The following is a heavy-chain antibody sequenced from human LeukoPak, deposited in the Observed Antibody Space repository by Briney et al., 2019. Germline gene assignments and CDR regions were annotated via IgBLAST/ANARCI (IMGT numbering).Heavy chain of an antibody. CDR3: ARARSQWEPAQRARRVIWFDP. CDR2: INPSGGST. D-gene: IGHD1-26*01. V-gene: IGHV1-46*01. CDR1: GYTFTSYY. Sequence: ASVKVSCKASGYTFTSYYMHWVRQAPGQGLEWMGIINPSGGSTSYAQKFQGRVTMTRDTSTSTVYVELSSLRSEDTAVYYCARARSQWEPAQRARRVIWFDPWGQGTLVTVSS. J-gene: IGHJ5*02.